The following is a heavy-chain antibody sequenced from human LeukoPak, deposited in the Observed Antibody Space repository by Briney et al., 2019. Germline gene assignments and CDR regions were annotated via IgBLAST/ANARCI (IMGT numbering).Heavy chain of an antibody. J-gene: IGHJ4*02. V-gene: IGHV3-23*01. D-gene: IGHD2-21*01. CDR1: GFTFTNYA. Sequence: GGSLRLSCAASGFTFTNYAMSWVRQAPGKGPEWVSTISGSGDSAYYADSVKGRFTISRDNSKNTLYLQMNSLRADDTAVYYCAKLRSVVVIAALNYWGQGILVTVSS. CDR2: ISGSGDSA. CDR3: AKLRSVVVIAALNY.